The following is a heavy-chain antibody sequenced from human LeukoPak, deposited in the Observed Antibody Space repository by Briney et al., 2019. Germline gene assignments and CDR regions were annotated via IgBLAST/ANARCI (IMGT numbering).Heavy chain of an antibody. CDR3: LPLYCSGTGCPLHY. J-gene: IGHJ4*02. CDR1: GFTFSSYW. D-gene: IGHD2-2*01. V-gene: IGHV3-7*01. CDR2: IKQDGGQK. Sequence: GGSLRLSCAASGFTFSSYWMTWIRQAPGKGLEWVANIKQDGGQKYYVDSVKGRFTISRDNAKNSLYLQMNSLRAEDTAVYYCLPLYCSGTGCPLHYWGQGTLVTVSS.